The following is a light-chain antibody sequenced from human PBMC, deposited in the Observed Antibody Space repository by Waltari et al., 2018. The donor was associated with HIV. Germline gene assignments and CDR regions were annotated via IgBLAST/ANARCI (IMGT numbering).Light chain of an antibody. CDR1: QIVSNNY. Sequence: ELVLTQSPGSLSLSPGERVTLSCRASQIVSNNYLAWYQQKPGQAPRLLIYGASSRATGIPDRFSGSGSGTEFTLTISRLEPEDFAVYYCQHYGSSPRWTFGQGTKLEMK. CDR2: GAS. V-gene: IGKV3-20*01. J-gene: IGKJ2*01. CDR3: QHYGSSPRWT.